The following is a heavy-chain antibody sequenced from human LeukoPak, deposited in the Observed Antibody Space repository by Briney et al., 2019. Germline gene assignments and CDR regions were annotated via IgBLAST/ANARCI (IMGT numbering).Heavy chain of an antibody. D-gene: IGHD1-26*01. CDR2: VSSDGGTT. V-gene: IGHV3-30*18. CDR3: TKEGASGSRYNFDY. J-gene: IGHJ4*02. CDR1: GLTFSSHG. Sequence: PGGSLRLSCAASGLTFSSHGIHWVRQAPGKGLQWVAVVSSDGGTTYYADSVKGRFTISRDNSKNTMYLQMNSLRAEDTAMYYCTKEGASGSRYNFDYWGQGTQVTVSS.